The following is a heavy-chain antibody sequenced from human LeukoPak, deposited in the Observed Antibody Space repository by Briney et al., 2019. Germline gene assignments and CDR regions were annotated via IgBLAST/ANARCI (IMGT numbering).Heavy chain of an antibody. D-gene: IGHD6-19*01. Sequence: GGSLRLSCAASGFTFSSYSMNWVRQAPGKGLEWVSSISSSSSYIYYADSVEGRFTISRDNAKNSLYLQMNSLRAEDTAVYYCARDQYSSGWFDPVDYWGQGTLVTVSS. CDR2: ISSSSSYI. CDR1: GFTFSSYS. V-gene: IGHV3-21*01. J-gene: IGHJ4*02. CDR3: ARDQYSSGWFDPVDY.